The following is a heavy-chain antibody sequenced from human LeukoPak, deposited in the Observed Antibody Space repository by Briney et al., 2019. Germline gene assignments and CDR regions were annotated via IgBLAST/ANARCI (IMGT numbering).Heavy chain of an antibody. Sequence: GGSLRLSCAASGFTFSSYAMHWVRRAPGKGLEYVSAISSNGGSTYYANSVKGRFTISRDNSKNTLYLQMGSLRAEDMAVYYCARECYYYGMDVWGQGTTVTVSS. CDR3: ARECYYYGMDV. CDR1: GFTFSSYA. V-gene: IGHV3-64*01. CDR2: ISSNGGST. J-gene: IGHJ6*02.